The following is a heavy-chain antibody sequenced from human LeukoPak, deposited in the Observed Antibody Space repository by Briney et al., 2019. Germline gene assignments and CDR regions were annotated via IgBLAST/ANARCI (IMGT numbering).Heavy chain of an antibody. V-gene: IGHV4-38-2*02. CDR2: IYPSGST. Sequence: SETLSLTCNVSDYSFSSAYYWGWIRQPPGKGLEWIGSIYPSGSTYSNPSLKSRVTISVDTSKNQFSLKLSSVTAADTAVYYCAGLYDWNDSVFFEYWGQGTLVTVSS. CDR1: DYSFSSAYY. J-gene: IGHJ4*02. CDR3: AGLYDWNDSVFFEY. D-gene: IGHD1-20*01.